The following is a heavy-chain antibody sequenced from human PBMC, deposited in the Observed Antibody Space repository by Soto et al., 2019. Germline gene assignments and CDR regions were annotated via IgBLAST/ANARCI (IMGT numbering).Heavy chain of an antibody. D-gene: IGHD6-13*01. Sequence: QVQLVQSGAEVKKPGASVKVSCKASGYTFTSYYMHWVRQAPGQGLEWMGGFDPEDGETIYAQKFQGRVTMTEDTSTDTAYMELSSLRSEDTAVYYCATDLSSSWSLYYFDYWGQGTLVTVSS. CDR3: ATDLSSSWSLYYFDY. J-gene: IGHJ4*02. V-gene: IGHV1-24*01. CDR1: GYTFTSYY. CDR2: FDPEDGET.